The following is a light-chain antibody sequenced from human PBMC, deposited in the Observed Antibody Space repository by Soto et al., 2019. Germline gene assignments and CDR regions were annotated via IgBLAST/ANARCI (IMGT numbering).Light chain of an antibody. J-gene: IGLJ3*02. Sequence: QSVLTQQPSVSGAPGQRVTISCTGSSSNIGAGYDVYWYQQLPGRAPKLLIYGNSNRPSGVPDRFSGSKSGTSASLAITGLRAEDEADYYCQSYDSSLSGWVFGAGTKLTVL. CDR3: QSYDSSLSGWV. CDR1: SSNIGAGYD. V-gene: IGLV1-40*01. CDR2: GNS.